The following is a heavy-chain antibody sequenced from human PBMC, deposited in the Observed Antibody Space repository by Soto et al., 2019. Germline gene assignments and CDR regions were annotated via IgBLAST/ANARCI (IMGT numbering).Heavy chain of an antibody. Sequence: QVQLVQSGAEVKKPGSSVKVSCKASGGSLSNYGISWVRQAPGQGLEWMGAIIPVFGTPNYAQKFQGRVTITADESTTTVYMEARSLTSEDTAVYYCARGDATKIVVTTYYAMDVWGQGTTVTVSS. D-gene: IGHD3-22*01. CDR1: GGSLSNYG. J-gene: IGHJ6*02. CDR2: IIPVFGTP. CDR3: ARGDATKIVVTTYYAMDV. V-gene: IGHV1-69*12.